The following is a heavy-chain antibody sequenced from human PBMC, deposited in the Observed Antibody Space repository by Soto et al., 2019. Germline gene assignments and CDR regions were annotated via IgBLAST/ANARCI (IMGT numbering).Heavy chain of an antibody. CDR3: ARGGYYDSSGARNYYFYGMNV. V-gene: IGHV1-18*01. Sequence: QVQLVQSGAEVKKPGASVKVSCTASGYTFASYGINWVRQAPGQGLEWLGWISPYDGYTHYAQILQGRVSMTTDTSTKTAYMELRSLRSDDTAMYYCARGGYYDSSGARNYYFYGMNVWGQGTTVTVSS. J-gene: IGHJ6*02. D-gene: IGHD3-22*01. CDR1: GYTFASYG. CDR2: ISPYDGYT.